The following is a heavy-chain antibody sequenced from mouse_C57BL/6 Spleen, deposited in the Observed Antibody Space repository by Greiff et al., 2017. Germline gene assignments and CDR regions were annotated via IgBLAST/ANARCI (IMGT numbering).Heavy chain of an antibody. D-gene: IGHD1-1*01. V-gene: IGHV1-80*01. Sequence: QVQLKESGAELVKPGASVKISCKASGYAFSSYWMNWVKQRPGKGLEWIGQIYPGDGDTNYNGKFKGKATLTADKSSSTAYMQLSSLTSEDSAVYFCARGGYYYGSSYPLFDYWGQGTTLTVSS. CDR3: ARGGYYYGSSYPLFDY. J-gene: IGHJ2*01. CDR1: GYAFSSYW. CDR2: IYPGDGDT.